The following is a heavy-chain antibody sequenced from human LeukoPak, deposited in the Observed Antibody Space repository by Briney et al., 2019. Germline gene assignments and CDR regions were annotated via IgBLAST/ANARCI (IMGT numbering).Heavy chain of an antibody. J-gene: IGHJ4*02. CDR3: AKKPRGTYYFDY. CDR1: GFAFSSCP. V-gene: IGHV3-23*01. CDR2: ISGSGDTT. Sequence: GGSLRLSCAASGFAFSSCPLSWVRQAPGKGLEWVAAISGSGDTTLYADSVQGRFTISRDNSKNTLYLQMSSLRAEDTAVYYSAKKPRGTYYFDYWGQGTLVTVSS. D-gene: IGHD1-26*01.